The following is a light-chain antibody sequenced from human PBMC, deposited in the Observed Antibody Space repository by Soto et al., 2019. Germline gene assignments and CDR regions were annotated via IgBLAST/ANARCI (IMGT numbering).Light chain of an antibody. J-gene: IGKJ4*01. CDR3: QQRRNWPLT. V-gene: IGKV3-11*01. CDR2: DAS. Sequence: EIVLTQSPATLSLSPGERATLSCRASQSISSYLAWYQQKPGQAPRLLIYDASNKAPGIPARFSGSGSGTDFTLTIGSLEPEDFAVYYCQQRRNWPLTFGGGTKVDIK. CDR1: QSISSY.